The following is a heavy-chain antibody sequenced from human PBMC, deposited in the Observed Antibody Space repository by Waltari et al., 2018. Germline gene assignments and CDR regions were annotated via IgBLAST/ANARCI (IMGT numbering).Heavy chain of an antibody. Sequence: EVQLVQSGAEVKQPGESLKISCKGSGYSFTNYWIGWVRQMPGKGLEWMGSIDPGDSDTRHSPSVQGKVTISVDKSIRTAYLQWSGLKASDIAMYFCARLTVTTAPDSWGQGTLVTVSS. CDR2: IDPGDSDT. CDR1: GYSFTNYW. D-gene: IGHD4-17*01. J-gene: IGHJ4*02. V-gene: IGHV5-51*01. CDR3: ARLTVTTAPDS.